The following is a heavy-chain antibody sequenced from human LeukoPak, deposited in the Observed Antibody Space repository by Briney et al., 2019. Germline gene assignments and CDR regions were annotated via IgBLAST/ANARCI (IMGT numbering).Heavy chain of an antibody. CDR1: GYTFTSYA. J-gene: IGHJ4*02. V-gene: IGHV1-3*01. D-gene: IGHD3-22*01. Sequence: ASVKVSCKASGYTFTSYAMHWVRQAPGQRLEWMGWINAGNGNTKYSQKFQGRVTITRDTSASTAYMELSSLRSEDTAVYYCASGYRGYDSSGYYNYWGQGTLVTVSS. CDR2: INAGNGNT. CDR3: ASGYRGYDSSGYYNY.